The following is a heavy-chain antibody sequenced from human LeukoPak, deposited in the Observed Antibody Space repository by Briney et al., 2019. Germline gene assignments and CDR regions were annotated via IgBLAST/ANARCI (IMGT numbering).Heavy chain of an antibody. D-gene: IGHD1-1*01. J-gene: IGHJ4*02. Sequence: GGSRRLSCAASGFTFDDYAMHWVRQAPGKGLEWVSGISWNSGSIGYADSVKGRFTISRDNAKNSLYLQMNSLRAEDTALYYCAKGRRGVPDYYFDYWGQGTLVTVSS. V-gene: IGHV3-9*01. CDR1: GFTFDDYA. CDR3: AKGRRGVPDYYFDY. CDR2: ISWNSGSI.